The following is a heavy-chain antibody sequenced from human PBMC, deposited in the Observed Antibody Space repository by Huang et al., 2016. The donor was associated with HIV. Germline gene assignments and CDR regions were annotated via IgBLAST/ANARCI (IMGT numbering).Heavy chain of an antibody. CDR2: FFYDGNT. CDR3: AAMVRGVISYFDY. V-gene: IGHV4-39*01. J-gene: IGHJ4*02. CDR1: DGSISSSSHY. D-gene: IGHD3-10*01. Sequence: QLQLQESGPGLVKPSETLSLTCTVSDGSISSSSHYWGWIRQPPGKGLEWIATFFYDGNTYYNPSLKSRVTISVDTSKNQFSLNLSSVTAADTAVYYCAAMVRGVISYFDYWGQGTLVTVSS.